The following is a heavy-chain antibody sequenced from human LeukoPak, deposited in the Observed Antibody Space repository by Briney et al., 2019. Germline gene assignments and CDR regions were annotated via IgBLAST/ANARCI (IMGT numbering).Heavy chain of an antibody. CDR1: GFTFSSYA. CDR3: ARDEIAAPAFS. V-gene: IGHV3-30*04. D-gene: IGHD6-25*01. CDR2: IWYDGRDN. Sequence: GRSLRLSCAASGFTFSSYAMHWVRQAPSKGLEWVAAIWYDGRDNYYADSVKGRFNISRDNIKNTLYLQMNSLRPEDTAVYFCARDEIAAPAFSWGQGTLVTVSS. J-gene: IGHJ4*02.